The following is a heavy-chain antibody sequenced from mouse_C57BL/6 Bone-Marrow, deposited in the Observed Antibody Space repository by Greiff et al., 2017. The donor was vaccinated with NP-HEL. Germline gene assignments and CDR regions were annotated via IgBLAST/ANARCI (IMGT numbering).Heavy chain of an antibody. D-gene: IGHD3-2*02. CDR1: GYTFTSYG. Sequence: VQLQQSGAELARPGASVKLSCKASGYTFTSYGISWVKQRPGQGLEWIGAIYPRSGNTYYNEKFKGKATLTADKSSSTAYMELRSLTSEDSAVYSCAGGSGYGFAYWGQGTRVTVSA. CDR3: AGGSGYGFAY. CDR2: IYPRSGNT. V-gene: IGHV1-81*01. J-gene: IGHJ3*01.